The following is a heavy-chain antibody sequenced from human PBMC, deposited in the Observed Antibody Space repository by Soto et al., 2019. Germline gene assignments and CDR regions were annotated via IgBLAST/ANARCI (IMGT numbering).Heavy chain of an antibody. V-gene: IGHV3-23*01. D-gene: IGHD1-26*01. Sequence: SLRLSCAASGFIFENFGMRWVRQAPGKVLEWISSISGSGFKKYYADSVKVRLTISRDNSKSTVYMELNNLSAEDTAVYHCAKNQGVELVPLATVDWFDPWGQGSVVTVTS. J-gene: IGHJ5*02. CDR3: AKNQGVELVPLATVDWFDP. CDR1: GFIFENFG. CDR2: ISGSGFKK.